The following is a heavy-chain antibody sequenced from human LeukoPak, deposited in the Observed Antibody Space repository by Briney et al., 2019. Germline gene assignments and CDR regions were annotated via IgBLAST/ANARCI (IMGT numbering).Heavy chain of an antibody. CDR1: GFTFNNYW. CDR3: ATVYGDLGY. V-gene: IGHV3-7*01. D-gene: IGHD4-17*01. J-gene: IGHJ4*02. Sequence: GGSLRLSCAASGFTFNNYWMTRVRQAPGKGLEWVANIKQDGSERLYVDSVKGRFTISRDNAQNSLYLQMNSLTAEDTAVYYCATVYGDLGYWGQGTLVTVSS. CDR2: IKQDGSER.